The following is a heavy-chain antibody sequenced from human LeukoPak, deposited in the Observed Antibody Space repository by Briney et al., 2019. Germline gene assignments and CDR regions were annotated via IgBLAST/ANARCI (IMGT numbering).Heavy chain of an antibody. D-gene: IGHD1-26*01. CDR1: GFTFSSYA. CDR2: ISYDGSNK. CDR3: ARDGDSGSYYGIGY. V-gene: IGHV3-30-3*01. Sequence: GRSLRLSCAASGFTFSSYAMRWVRQAPGKGLEWVAVISYDGSNKYYADSVKGRFTISRDNSKNTLYLQMNSLRAEDTAVYYCARDGDSGSYYGIGYWGQGTLVTVSS. J-gene: IGHJ4*02.